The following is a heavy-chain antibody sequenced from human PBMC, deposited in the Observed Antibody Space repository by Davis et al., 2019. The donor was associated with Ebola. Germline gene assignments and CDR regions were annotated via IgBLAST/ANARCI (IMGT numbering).Heavy chain of an antibody. CDR2: IYYSGCT. Sequence: MPSETLSLTCTVSAGSISRGVYYWSWIRQPPGKGLGWVGYIYYSGCTYYNPSLKSRVTISVDTSKNQFSLKLSSVTAADTAVYYCARREPDCSSTSCHNWFDPWGQGTLVTVSS. J-gene: IGHJ5*02. CDR3: ARREPDCSSTSCHNWFDP. V-gene: IGHV4-30-4*01. CDR1: AGSISRGVYY. D-gene: IGHD2-2*01.